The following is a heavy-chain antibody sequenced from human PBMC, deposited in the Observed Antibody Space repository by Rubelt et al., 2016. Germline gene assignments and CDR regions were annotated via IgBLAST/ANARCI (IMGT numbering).Heavy chain of an antibody. Sequence: LKSRVTISVDTSKNQFSLKLSSVTAADTAVYYCARGAHSRMVRGVMRGCMDVWGQGTTVTVSS. CDR3: ARGAHSRMVRGVMRGCMDV. D-gene: IGHD3-10*01. V-gene: IGHV4-34*01. J-gene: IGHJ6*02.